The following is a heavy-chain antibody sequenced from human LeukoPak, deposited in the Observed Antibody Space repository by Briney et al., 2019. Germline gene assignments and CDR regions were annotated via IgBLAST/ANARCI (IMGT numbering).Heavy chain of an antibody. CDR2: IIPILGIA. Sequence: SVKVSCKASGGTFSSYAISWVRQAPGQGLEWMGRIIPILGIANYAQKFQGRVTITADKSTSTAYMELSSLRSEDTAAYYCARGPVVVTAPFDYWGQGTLVTVSS. V-gene: IGHV1-69*04. D-gene: IGHD2-21*02. J-gene: IGHJ4*02. CDR3: ARGPVVVTAPFDY. CDR1: GGTFSSYA.